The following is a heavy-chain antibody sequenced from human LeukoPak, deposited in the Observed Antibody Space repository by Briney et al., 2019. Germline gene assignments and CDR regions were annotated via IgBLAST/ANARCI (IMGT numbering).Heavy chain of an antibody. V-gene: IGHV3-23*01. Sequence: GGSLRLAVAPFAFTFSTNAMSWVRPPPGKGRGWVSGISGSGGSTYYADSVKGRVTISRDNSKNTLYLQMNSLRAEDTAVYYCAEDDRIQLWFFDYWGQGTLVTVSS. D-gene: IGHD5-18*01. CDR3: AEDDRIQLWFFDY. CDR2: ISGSGGST. J-gene: IGHJ4*02. CDR1: AFTFSTNA.